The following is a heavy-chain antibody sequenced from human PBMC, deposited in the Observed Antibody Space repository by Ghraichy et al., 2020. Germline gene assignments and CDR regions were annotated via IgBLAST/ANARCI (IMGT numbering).Heavy chain of an antibody. V-gene: IGHV3-23*01. J-gene: IGHJ4*02. CDR1: GFTFGNYA. CDR3: AKEPNYYDSRGYYPRFDY. D-gene: IGHD3-22*01. Sequence: GGSLRLSCAASGFTFGNYAMSWVRQAPGKGLEWVSGFSGSGGITYYTDSLKGRFTISRDNSKNTLYLQMNSLRPEDTAVYYCAKEPNYYDSRGYYPRFDYWGQGTLVTVSS. CDR2: FSGSGGIT.